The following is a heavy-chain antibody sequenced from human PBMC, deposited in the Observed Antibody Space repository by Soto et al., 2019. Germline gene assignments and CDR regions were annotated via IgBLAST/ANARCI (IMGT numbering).Heavy chain of an antibody. D-gene: IGHD3-10*01. Sequence: SETLSLTCTVSGGSISSYYWSWIRQPPGKGLEWIGYIYYSGSTNYNPSLKSRVTISVDTSKNQFSLKLSSVTAADTAVYYCASITMVRGKQRYYYYYGMDVWGQGTTVTVSS. CDR2: IYYSGST. CDR3: ASITMVRGKQRYYYYYGMDV. V-gene: IGHV4-59*01. CDR1: GGSISSYY. J-gene: IGHJ6*02.